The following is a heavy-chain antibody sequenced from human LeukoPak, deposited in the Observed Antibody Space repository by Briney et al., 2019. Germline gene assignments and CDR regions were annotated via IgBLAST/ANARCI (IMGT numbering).Heavy chain of an antibody. D-gene: IGHD2-21*01. CDR3: ARVGYCGGDCYSGAFDI. Sequence: GGSLRLSCAASGFTFDDYAMHWVRQAPGKGLEWVSGISWNSGSIGYADSVKGRFTISRDNAKNTLYLQMNSLRAEDTAVYYCARVGYCGGDCYSGAFDIWGQGTMVTVSS. V-gene: IGHV3-9*01. J-gene: IGHJ3*02. CDR1: GFTFDDYA. CDR2: ISWNSGSI.